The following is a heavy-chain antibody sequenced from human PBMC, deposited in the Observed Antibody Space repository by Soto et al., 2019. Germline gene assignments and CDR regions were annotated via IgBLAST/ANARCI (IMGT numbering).Heavy chain of an antibody. Sequence: QVQLVESGGGVVQPGGSLRLSCKASGFTFTSYAIHWVRQAPGKGLEWVAVISPDGVNKHSAESVRGRFVISRDNSKNTVHLEMSRLRLDDAAVYFCARRLTTTVSALGYWGKGSLVNVPS. D-gene: IGHD4-4*01. CDR2: ISPDGVNK. CDR3: ARRLTTTVSALGY. CDR1: GFTFTSYA. J-gene: IGHJ4*02. V-gene: IGHV3-30*09.